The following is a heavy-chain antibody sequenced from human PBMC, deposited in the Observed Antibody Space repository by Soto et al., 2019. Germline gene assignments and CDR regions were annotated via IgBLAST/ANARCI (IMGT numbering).Heavy chain of an antibody. CDR1: GGSMRSNNR. J-gene: IGHJ4*02. Sequence: QVQLQESGPGLVKPSGTLSLTCAVSGGSMRSNNRWSWVRQPPGKGLEWIGEIFHSGSTNYNTSLKTRVTISVDKTKNQFSLKLSSVNAADTAVYYCARVYSGSYSDYWGQGTLVTVSS. V-gene: IGHV4-4*02. D-gene: IGHD1-26*01. CDR3: ARVYSGSYSDY. CDR2: IFHSGST.